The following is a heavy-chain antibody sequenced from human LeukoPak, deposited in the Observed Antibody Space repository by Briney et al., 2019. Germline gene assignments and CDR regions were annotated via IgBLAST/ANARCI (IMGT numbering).Heavy chain of an antibody. Sequence: PGGSLRLSCAASGFTFSSYGMHWVRQAPGKGLEWMAFIRYDGSNKYYGDSVKGRFTISRDNSKNTLYLQMNSLRAEDTAVYYCAKFAQRYCSGGNCHPFDYWGQGTLVPVSS. J-gene: IGHJ4*02. CDR2: IRYDGSNK. CDR3: AKFAQRYCSGGNCHPFDY. V-gene: IGHV3-30*02. CDR1: GFTFSSYG. D-gene: IGHD2-15*01.